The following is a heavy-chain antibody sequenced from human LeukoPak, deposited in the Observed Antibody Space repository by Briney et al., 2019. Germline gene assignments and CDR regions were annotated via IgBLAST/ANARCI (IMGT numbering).Heavy chain of an antibody. Sequence: GGSLRLSCAASGFTFSNYAMSWVRQAPGKGLEWVSAIGVNTYYTDSVKGRFTISRDNAKNTLYLQMNRLSAEDMALYYCARDPVPLGAAGENGDFFDCWGQGTLVTVSS. CDR3: ARDPVPLGAAGENGDFFDC. D-gene: IGHD3-16*01. CDR1: GFTFSNYA. V-gene: IGHV3-23*01. CDR2: IGVNT. J-gene: IGHJ4*02.